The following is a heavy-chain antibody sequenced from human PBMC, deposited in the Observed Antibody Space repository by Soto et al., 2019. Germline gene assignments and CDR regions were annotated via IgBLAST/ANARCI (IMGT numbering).Heavy chain of an antibody. CDR3: ARYLGYSDFDLHY. CDR1: GYTFTNSG. J-gene: IGHJ4*02. Sequence: QVQLVQSGAEVKKPGASVKVSCKASGYTFTNSGFSWVRQAPGQGLEWVGWIRVNNGDTHYAQKLQGRVTMTPDTSTSRAFMELRSLRSDATAVYYCARYLGYSDFDLHYWGQGTLITVSS. V-gene: IGHV1-18*01. CDR2: IRVNNGDT. D-gene: IGHD4-17*01.